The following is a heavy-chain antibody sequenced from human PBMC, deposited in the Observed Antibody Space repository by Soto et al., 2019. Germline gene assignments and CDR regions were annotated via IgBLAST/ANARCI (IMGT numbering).Heavy chain of an antibody. CDR1: GFSFTDYY. CDR3: ARDLIYSGCQLTSYNCFDP. CDR2: INPNSGGT. J-gene: IGHJ5*02. D-gene: IGHD1-26*01. V-gene: IGHV1-2*02. Sequence: QVQLVQSGAEVKKPGASVKVSCKASGFSFTDYYMHWVRQAPGQGPEWMGWINPNSGGTNYAQNFQGRVTMTRDTSISTAYMELIRLRSDDTVAYYCARDLIYSGCQLTSYNCFDPWGQGPLVTVSP.